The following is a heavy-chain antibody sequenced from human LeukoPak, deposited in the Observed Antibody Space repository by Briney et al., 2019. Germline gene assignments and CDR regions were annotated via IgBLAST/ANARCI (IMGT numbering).Heavy chain of an antibody. Sequence: SETLSLTCTVSGGSISSSSYYWGWLRQPPGTGLEWIGSIYYSGSTYYNPSLKSRVTISVDTSKNQFSLKLSSVTAADTAVYYCARSSGYSNYVGNWFDPWGQGTLVTVSS. CDR2: IYYSGST. D-gene: IGHD4-11*01. V-gene: IGHV4-39*07. J-gene: IGHJ5*02. CDR3: ARSSGYSNYVGNWFDP. CDR1: GGSISSSSYY.